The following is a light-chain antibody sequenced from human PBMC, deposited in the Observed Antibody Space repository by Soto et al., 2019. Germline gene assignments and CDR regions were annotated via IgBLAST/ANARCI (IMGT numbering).Light chain of an antibody. CDR2: LNSDGSH. Sequence: QPVLAQSPSASASLGASVKLTCTLSSGHSSYAIAWDQQQPEKGPRYLMKLNSDGSHTKGDGIPEHFSGSSSGAERFLTISSLQSEDEADYYCQTWDTGIVVFGGGTKLTVL. CDR1: SGHSSYA. V-gene: IGLV4-69*01. J-gene: IGLJ2*01. CDR3: QTWDTGIVV.